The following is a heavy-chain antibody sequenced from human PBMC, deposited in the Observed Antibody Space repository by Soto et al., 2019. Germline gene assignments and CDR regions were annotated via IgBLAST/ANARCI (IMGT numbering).Heavy chain of an antibody. Sequence: SETLSLTCTVSGGSISSGVYYWSGIRQHPGKGLEWIGYIYYSGSTYYNPSLKSRVTISVDTSKNQFSLKLSSVTAADTAVYYCASQDTAMDVWGQGTTVTVSS. CDR1: GGSISSGVYY. CDR3: ASQDTAMDV. CDR2: IYYSGST. J-gene: IGHJ6*02. V-gene: IGHV4-31*03. D-gene: IGHD5-18*01.